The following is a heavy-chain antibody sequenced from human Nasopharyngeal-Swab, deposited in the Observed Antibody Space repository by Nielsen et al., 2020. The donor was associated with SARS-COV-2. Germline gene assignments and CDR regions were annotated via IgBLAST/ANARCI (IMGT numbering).Heavy chain of an antibody. Sequence: ASVKVSCKASGYTFTGYYMHWVRQAPGQGLEWMGWINPNSGGTKYAQKFQGWVTMTRDTSISTAYMELSRLRSDDTAVYYCARGYSSGWHQDAFDIWGQGTMVTVSS. V-gene: IGHV1-2*04. CDR3: ARGYSSGWHQDAFDI. J-gene: IGHJ3*02. CDR1: GYTFTGYY. CDR2: INPNSGGT. D-gene: IGHD6-19*01.